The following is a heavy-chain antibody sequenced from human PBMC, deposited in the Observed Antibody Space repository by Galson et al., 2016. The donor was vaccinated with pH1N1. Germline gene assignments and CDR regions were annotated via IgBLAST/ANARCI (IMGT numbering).Heavy chain of an antibody. D-gene: IGHD3-3*01. CDR1: GFTFATYG. J-gene: IGHJ6*02. Sequence: SLRLSCAASGFTFATYGMSWVRQAPGKGLEWVGLISGRDGSTEYRDSVKGRFTISRDNSKNTWYLQMNSLRAEDTAIYYCAQYNLRDDFWGNYQSGLEVWGQGTTVTVSS. CDR2: ISGRDGST. CDR3: AQYNLRDDFWGNYQSGLEV. V-gene: IGHV3-23*01.